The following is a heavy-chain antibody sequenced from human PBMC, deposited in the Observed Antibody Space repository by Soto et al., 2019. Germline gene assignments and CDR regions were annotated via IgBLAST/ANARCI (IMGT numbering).Heavy chain of an antibody. V-gene: IGHV5-10-1*01. D-gene: IGHD6-6*01. J-gene: IGHJ6*02. CDR2: IDPSDSYT. Sequence: PVDSLKISCNGSGYSFTSYWIILVRQMPGKGLEWMGRIDPSDSYTNYSPSFQGHVTISADKSISTAYLQWSSLKASDTAMYYCHILYSSSSADRAGMDVWGQGTTVTVSS. CDR3: HILYSSSSADRAGMDV. CDR1: GYSFTSYW.